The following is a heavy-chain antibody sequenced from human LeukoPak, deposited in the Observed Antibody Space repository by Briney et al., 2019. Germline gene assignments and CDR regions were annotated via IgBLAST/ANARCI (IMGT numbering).Heavy chain of an antibody. CDR2: IYHSGST. Sequence: SETLSLTCAVSGYSISSGDYWGGSRAPPGKGLEWSGSIYHSGSTYYNQSLKSRVTITVDTSKNQFSLKLSTLTAADTAVYYCARLVQAGTGYLDYWGQGTLVTVST. V-gene: IGHV4-38-2*01. J-gene: IGHJ4*02. D-gene: IGHD6-19*01. CDR1: GYSISSGDY. CDR3: ARLVQAGTGYLDY.